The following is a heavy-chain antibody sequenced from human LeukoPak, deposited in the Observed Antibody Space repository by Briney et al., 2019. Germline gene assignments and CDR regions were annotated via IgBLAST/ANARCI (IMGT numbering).Heavy chain of an antibody. Sequence: PGGSLRLSCAPSGFTFTDALMAWVRQPPGKGLEWVGHIKSANAGGTTDYAAPVKGRFTISRDDSKNTLSLQMNTLQSDDTALYYCTTEFWGSYNNWGQGALVTVSS. D-gene: IGHD1-14*01. CDR1: GFTFTDAL. CDR2: IKSANAGGTT. V-gene: IGHV3-15*01. CDR3: TTEFWGSYNN. J-gene: IGHJ1*01.